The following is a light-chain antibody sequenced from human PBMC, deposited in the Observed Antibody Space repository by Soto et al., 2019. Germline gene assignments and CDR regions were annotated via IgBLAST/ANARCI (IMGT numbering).Light chain of an antibody. CDR2: GAS. Sequence: EIVMTQSPVTLSVSPGERATLSCRASQSVSSNLAWYRQKRGQAPRLLIYGASTRATGVPARFSGSGSGTEFTLTIGSLQSEDFAVYYCHQYDDWPSWAFGQGTKVEIE. CDR1: QSVSSN. J-gene: IGKJ1*01. V-gene: IGKV3-15*01. CDR3: HQYDDWPSWA.